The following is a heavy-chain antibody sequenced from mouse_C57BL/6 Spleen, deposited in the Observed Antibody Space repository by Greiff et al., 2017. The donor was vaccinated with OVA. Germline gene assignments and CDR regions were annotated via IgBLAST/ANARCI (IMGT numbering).Heavy chain of an antibody. J-gene: IGHJ2*01. CDR3: ARYYYGSIYYFDY. CDR2: ISYDGSN. V-gene: IGHV3-6*01. CDR1: GYSITSGYY. Sequence: VQLKQSGPGLVKPSQSLSLTCSVTGYSITSGYYWNWIRQFPGNKLEWMGYISYDGSNNYNPSLKNRISITRDTSKNQFFLKLNSVTTEDTATYYCARYYYGSIYYFDYWGQGTTLTVSS. D-gene: IGHD1-1*01.